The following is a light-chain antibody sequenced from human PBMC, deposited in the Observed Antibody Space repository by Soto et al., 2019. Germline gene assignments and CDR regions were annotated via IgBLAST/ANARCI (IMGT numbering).Light chain of an antibody. V-gene: IGKV3-11*01. Sequence: EIVFTQSPVILSLSPGERATLSCRASQSVSNQLAWYQQKPGQPPRLLIYDASRRVTGIPARFSGSGSGTDFTLTLSSLEPEDFAVYYCQQRAGSSTFGQGTRLENK. CDR3: QQRAGSST. J-gene: IGKJ5*01. CDR1: QSVSNQ. CDR2: DAS.